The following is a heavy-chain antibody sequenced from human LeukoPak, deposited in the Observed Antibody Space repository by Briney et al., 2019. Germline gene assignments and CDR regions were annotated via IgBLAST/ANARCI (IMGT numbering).Heavy chain of an antibody. J-gene: IGHJ4*02. CDR1: GYTLTSYG. CDR3: ARGGTHVVVADN. CDR2: ISTQSGNT. Sequence: ASVKVSCKASGYTLTSYGINWMRQAPGQGLEWMGWISTQSGNTNYAQKVQGRLTLTTDRSTNTAYMELRSLRSDDTAVYYCARGGTHVVVADNWGQGTLVTVSS. D-gene: IGHD2-15*01. V-gene: IGHV1-18*01.